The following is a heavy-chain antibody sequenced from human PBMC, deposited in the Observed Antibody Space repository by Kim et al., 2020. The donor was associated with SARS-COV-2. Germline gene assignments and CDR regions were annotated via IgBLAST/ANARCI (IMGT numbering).Heavy chain of an antibody. CDR3: ARGRIAAAGPTAKYYYYYGMDV. V-gene: IGHV1-8*01. CDR2: MNPNSGNT. CDR1: GYTFTSYD. D-gene: IGHD6-13*01. J-gene: IGHJ6*02. Sequence: ASVKVSCKASGYTFTSYDINWVRQATGQGLEWMGWMNPNSGNTGYAQKFQGRVTMTRNTSISTAYMELSSLRSEDTAVYYCARGRIAAAGPTAKYYYYYGMDVWGQGTTVTVSS.